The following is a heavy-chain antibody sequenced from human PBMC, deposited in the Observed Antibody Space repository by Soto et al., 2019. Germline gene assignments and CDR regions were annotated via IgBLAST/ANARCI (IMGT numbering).Heavy chain of an antibody. D-gene: IGHD2-21*01. V-gene: IGHV3-21*01. J-gene: IGHJ5*02. CDR1: RFTFGRYA. CDR3: TRDPNLYCVGADCYVS. Sequence: KRRESLSLSCPLYRFTFGRYAMSWVSHPPGGGLEWVGYVDSFRNFRYYADSVRGRFSISRDNAGNSLFLHMANLRAEDTAVYYCTRDPNLYCVGADCYVSWGQGTPVTVSS. CDR2: VDSFRNFR.